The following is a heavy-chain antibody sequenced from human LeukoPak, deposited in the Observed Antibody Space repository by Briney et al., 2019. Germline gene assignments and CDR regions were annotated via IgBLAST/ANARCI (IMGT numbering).Heavy chain of an antibody. CDR3: AKDMEQYHYDSSGYYDY. D-gene: IGHD3-22*01. V-gene: IGHV3-9*01. CDR2: ISWNSGSI. Sequence: SLRLSCAASGFTFDDYAMHWVRQAPGKGLEWVSGISWNSGSIGYADSVKGRFTISRDNAKSSLYLQMNSLRAEDTALYYCAKDMEQYHYDSSGYYDYWGQGTLVTVSS. CDR1: GFTFDDYA. J-gene: IGHJ4*02.